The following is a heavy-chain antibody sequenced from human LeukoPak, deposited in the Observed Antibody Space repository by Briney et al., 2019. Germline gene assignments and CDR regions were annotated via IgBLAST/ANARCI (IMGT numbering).Heavy chain of an antibody. V-gene: IGHV3-48*03. CDR1: GFTFSSCE. CDR3: AELGITMIGGV. Sequence: GGSLRLSCAASGFTFSSCEMNWVRQAPGKGLEWVSYISSSGSTIYYADSVKGRFTISRDNAKNSLFLQMNSLRAEDTAVYYCAELGITMIGGVWGKGTTVTISS. D-gene: IGHD3-10*02. J-gene: IGHJ6*04. CDR2: ISSSGSTI.